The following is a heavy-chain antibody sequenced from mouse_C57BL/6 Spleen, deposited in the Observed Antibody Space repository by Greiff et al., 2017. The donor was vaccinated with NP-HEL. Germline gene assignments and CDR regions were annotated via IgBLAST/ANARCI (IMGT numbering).Heavy chain of an antibody. V-gene: IGHV1-80*01. CDR3: ARTLYYGSSYDWYFDV. J-gene: IGHJ1*03. CDR2: IYPGDGDT. D-gene: IGHD1-1*01. CDR1: GYAFSSYW. Sequence: QVQLKQSGAELVKPGASVKISCKASGYAFSSYWMNWVKQRPGKGLEWIGQIYPGDGDTNYNGKFKGKATLTADKSSSTAYMQLSSLTSEDTAVYFCARTLYYGSSYDWYFDVWGTGTTVTVSS.